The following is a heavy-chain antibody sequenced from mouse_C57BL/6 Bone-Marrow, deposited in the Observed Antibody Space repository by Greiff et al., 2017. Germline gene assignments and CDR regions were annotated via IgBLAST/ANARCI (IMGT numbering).Heavy chain of an antibody. D-gene: IGHD2-3*01. V-gene: IGHV14-4*01. J-gene: IGHJ2*01. Sequence: VQLQQSGAELVRPGASVKLSCTASGFNIKDDYIHWVKQRPEQGLEWIGWIDPEIGDTEYASKFQGKATITSDTSSNTAYLQLSSLTSEDTAVDDCSSIDGNYFDFWGQGTPLTVAS. CDR3: SSIDGNYFDF. CDR2: IDPEIGDT. CDR1: GFNIKDDY.